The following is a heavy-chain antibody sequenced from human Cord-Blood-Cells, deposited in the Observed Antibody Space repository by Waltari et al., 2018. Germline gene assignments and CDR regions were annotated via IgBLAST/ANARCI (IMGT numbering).Heavy chain of an antibody. CDR1: GFTFSGSA. J-gene: IGHJ4*02. D-gene: IGHD5-12*01. Sequence: EVQLVESGGGLVQPGGSLKLSCAASGFTFSGSAMHWVRQASGKVLGGVGRSRSKANSDATGYTASGKGRLTISRDESKNTAYLQMNSLKTEDTAVYYCTRWGRDGYNFDYWGQGTLVTVSS. CDR2: SRSKANSDAT. V-gene: IGHV3-73*02. CDR3: TRWGRDGYNFDY.